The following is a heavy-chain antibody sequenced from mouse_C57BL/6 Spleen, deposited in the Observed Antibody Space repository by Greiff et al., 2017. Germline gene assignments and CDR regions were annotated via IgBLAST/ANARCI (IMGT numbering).Heavy chain of an antibody. Sequence: QVQLQQPGAELVKPGASVKLSCKASGYTFTSYWMHWVKQRPGQGLEWIGMIHPKSGSTNYNEKFKSKATLTVDKSSSTAYMQLSSLTSEDSAVYYCARGTTVVATNYFDYWGQGTTLTVSS. CDR1: GYTFTSYW. CDR2: IHPKSGST. CDR3: ARGTTVVATNYFDY. D-gene: IGHD1-1*01. J-gene: IGHJ2*01. V-gene: IGHV1-64*01.